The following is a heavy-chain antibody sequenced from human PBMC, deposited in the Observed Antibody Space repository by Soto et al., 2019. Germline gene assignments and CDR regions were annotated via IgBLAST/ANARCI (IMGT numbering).Heavy chain of an antibody. CDR3: ARPFLADCGGNCPFDY. D-gene: IGHD2-21*02. Sequence: SETLSLTCAVYGGSFSGYYWSWIRQPPGKGLEWIGEINHSGSTNYNPSLKSRVTISVDTSKNQFSLKLSSVTAADTAVYYCARPFLADCGGNCPFDYWGQGT. J-gene: IGHJ4*02. CDR2: INHSGST. V-gene: IGHV4-34*01. CDR1: GGSFSGYY.